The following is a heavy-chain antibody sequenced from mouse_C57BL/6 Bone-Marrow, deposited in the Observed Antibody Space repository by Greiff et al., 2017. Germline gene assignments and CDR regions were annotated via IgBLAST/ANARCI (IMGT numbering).Heavy chain of an antibody. CDR3: IRYYSKPPWFAY. Sequence: VQLQQSGAELVRPGASVTLSCKASGYTFTDYEMHWVKQTPVHGLEWIGAIDPETGGTAYNQKFKGKDILTADKSSSTAYMELRSLTSEDSAVYYCIRYYSKPPWFAYWGKGTLVTVSA. V-gene: IGHV1-15*01. J-gene: IGHJ3*01. CDR2: IDPETGGT. CDR1: GYTFTDYE. D-gene: IGHD2-5*01.